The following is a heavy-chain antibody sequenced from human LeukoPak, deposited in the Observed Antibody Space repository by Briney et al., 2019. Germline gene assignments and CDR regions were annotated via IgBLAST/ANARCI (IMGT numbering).Heavy chain of an antibody. CDR2: INPSSGGT. CDR1: GYTFTGYF. CDR3: AKNLHGDGDYWAGGN. D-gene: IGHD4-17*01. V-gene: IGHV1-2*06. Sequence: GASVKVSCKTSGYTFTGYFLHWVRQAPGQGLEWMGRINPSSGGTDYAQKFRGRVTMTRDKSISTAFMELSGLKPDDTAFYYCAKNLHGDGDYWAGGNWGQGTLVTVSS. J-gene: IGHJ4*02.